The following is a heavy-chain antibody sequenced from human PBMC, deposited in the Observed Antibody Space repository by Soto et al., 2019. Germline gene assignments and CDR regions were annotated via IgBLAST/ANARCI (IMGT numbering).Heavy chain of an antibody. Sequence: QVQLVQSGAEVKKPGASGKVSFKPLVFTFTNNFFHWWGRAPRQGLEWMGIISPYDGSTNYVQSLQGRVTMTSDTSTSTVYMELSSLRSEDTAVYYCARGDGRGSSGFYYYYGMDVWGHGTTVTVSS. CDR3: ARGDGRGSSGFYYYYGMDV. J-gene: IGHJ6*02. CDR2: ISPYDGST. CDR1: VFTFTNNF. V-gene: IGHV1-46*01. D-gene: IGHD6-25*01.